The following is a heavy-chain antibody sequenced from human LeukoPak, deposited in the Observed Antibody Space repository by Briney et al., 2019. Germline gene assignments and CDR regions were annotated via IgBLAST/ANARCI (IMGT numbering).Heavy chain of an antibody. D-gene: IGHD3-3*01. CDR1: GGTFSSYA. V-gene: IGHV1-69*05. Sequence: SVKVSCKASGGTFSSYAISWVRQAPGQGLEWMGRIIPIFGTANYAQKFQGRVTITTDESTSTAYMELSSLRSEDTAVYYCARDFWSGYYLGHWFDPWGQGTLVTVSS. CDR3: ARDFWSGYYLGHWFDP. CDR2: IIPIFGTA. J-gene: IGHJ5*02.